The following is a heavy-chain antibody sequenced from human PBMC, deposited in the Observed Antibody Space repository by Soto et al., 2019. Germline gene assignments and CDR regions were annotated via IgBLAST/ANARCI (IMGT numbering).Heavy chain of an antibody. J-gene: IGHJ4*02. CDR2: MSGNGAYT. CDR3: CKERRGSGWFVPSY. D-gene: IGHD6-19*01. V-gene: IGHV3-23*01. CDR1: VFPFGSYA. Sequence: PRGSLRLSCAASVFPFGSYALSWVRQATGKGLEWVSSMSGNGAYTSYADYVRGRFTISRDNSKDTLFLQMNSLSADHTGVYYFCKERRGSGWFVPSYWGQGILVPVSS.